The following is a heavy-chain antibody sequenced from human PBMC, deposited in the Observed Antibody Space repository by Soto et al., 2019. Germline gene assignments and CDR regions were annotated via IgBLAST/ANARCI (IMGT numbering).Heavy chain of an antibody. D-gene: IGHD3-3*01. CDR3: TTDAAVYDFAFDS. Sequence: LRLSCATSGFTFSDYGINWVRQAPGKGLEWVSGITKTGRSTFLADSVRGRFTISRDNLNNIVYLQMNSLRAADTALYYCTTDAAVYDFAFDSWGQGTMVTVSS. CDR1: GFTFSDYG. J-gene: IGHJ3*02. CDR2: ITKTGRST. V-gene: IGHV3-23*01.